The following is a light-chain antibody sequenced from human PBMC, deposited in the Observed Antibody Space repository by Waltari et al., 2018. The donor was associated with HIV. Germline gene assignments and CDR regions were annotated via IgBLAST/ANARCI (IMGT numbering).Light chain of an antibody. V-gene: IGLV8-61*01. CDR3: VLYMGSGIPM. CDR2: ATN. Sequence: QTVVTQEPSLSVSPGGTITLTCGLNSGSFSTTYYPHWYQQTPGQAPRTLVYATNPRSAGVPDRFSGTILGNKAALTITGAQADDDSAFYCVLYMGSGIPMFGGGTKLTVL. CDR1: SGSFSTTYY. J-gene: IGLJ3*02.